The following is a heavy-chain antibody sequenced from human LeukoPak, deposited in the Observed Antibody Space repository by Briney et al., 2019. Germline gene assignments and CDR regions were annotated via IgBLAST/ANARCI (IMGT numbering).Heavy chain of an antibody. CDR1: GGSISSYY. CDR3: ARVSWDPNSYYFDY. CDR2: IYYSGST. V-gene: IGHV4-59*01. Sequence: PSETLSLTCTVSGGSISSYYWSWIRQPPGKGLEWIGYIYYSGSTNHNPSLKSRVTISVDTSKNQFSLKLSSVTAADTAVYYCARVSWDPNSYYFDYWGQGTLVTVSS. D-gene: IGHD1-1*01. J-gene: IGHJ4*02.